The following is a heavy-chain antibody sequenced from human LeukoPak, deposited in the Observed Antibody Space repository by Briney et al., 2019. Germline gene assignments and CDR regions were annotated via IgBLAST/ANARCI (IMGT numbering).Heavy chain of an antibody. J-gene: IGHJ4*02. CDR2: ISYSGST. D-gene: IGHD3-22*01. CDR1: GGSISNYD. CDR3: ARAHPRYYYDSSGYLYYFDY. V-gene: IGHV4-59*12. Sequence: PSETLSLTCTVSGGSISNYDWSWIRQPPGKGLEWIGYISYSGSTNYNPSLKSRVTISVDTSKNQFSLKLSSVTAADTAVYYCARAHPRYYYDSSGYLYYFDYWGQGTLVTVSS.